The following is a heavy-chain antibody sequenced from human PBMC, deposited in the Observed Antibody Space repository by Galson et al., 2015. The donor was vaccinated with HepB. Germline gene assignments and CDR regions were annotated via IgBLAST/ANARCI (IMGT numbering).Heavy chain of an antibody. CDR1: GFTFSDAW. D-gene: IGHD3-22*01. V-gene: IGHV3-15*01. CDR3: ASYRDNSGYHFDY. J-gene: IGHJ4*02. CDR2: IKSKANGGTT. Sequence: SLRLSCAASGFTFSDAWMKWVRQAPGKGLEWVGRIKSKANGGTTDYAAPVKGRLTISRDDSENTLYLQMNSLETEDTAVYYCASYRDNSGYHFDYWGQGTLVTVSS.